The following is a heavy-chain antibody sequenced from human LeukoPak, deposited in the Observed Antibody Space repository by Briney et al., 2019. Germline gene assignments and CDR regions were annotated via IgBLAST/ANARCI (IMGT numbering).Heavy chain of an antibody. CDR3: ARDGSPPRQQLVPDAFDI. CDR1: GFTFSSYA. CDR2: ISSSSSYI. Sequence: TPGGSLRLSCAASGFTFSSYAMSWVRQAPGKGLEWVSSISSSSSYIYYADSVKGRFTISRDNAKNSLYLRMNSLRAEDTAVYYCARDGSPPRQQLVPDAFDIWGQGTMVTVSS. V-gene: IGHV3-21*01. D-gene: IGHD6-13*01. J-gene: IGHJ3*02.